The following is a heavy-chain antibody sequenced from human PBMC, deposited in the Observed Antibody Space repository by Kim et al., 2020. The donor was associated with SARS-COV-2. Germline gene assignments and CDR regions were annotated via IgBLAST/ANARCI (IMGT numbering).Heavy chain of an antibody. Sequence: SETLSLTCTVSGGSISSGGYYWSWIRQHPGKGLEWIGYIYYSGSTYYNPSLKSRVTISVDTSQNQFSLKLSSVTAADTAVYYCARVGSGKWFGELLHIDYCGQGTLVTVSS. CDR1: GGSISSGGYY. J-gene: IGHJ4*02. V-gene: IGHV4-31*03. CDR3: ARVGSGKWFGELLHIDY. CDR2: IYYSGST. D-gene: IGHD3-10*01.